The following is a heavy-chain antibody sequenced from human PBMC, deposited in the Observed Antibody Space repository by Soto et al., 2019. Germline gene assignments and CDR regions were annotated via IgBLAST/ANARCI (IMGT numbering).Heavy chain of an antibody. Sequence: QVQLQESGPGLVKPSQTLSLTCSVSGDSIRGGGHYWNWIRQFPGKGLEWIGYVHHSGSTHYNPSLRGRHTISIDTSKNQFSLRLISVPAADTALYYCARDTGLAPTVWGYWGHGTQVTVSS. V-gene: IGHV4-31*03. CDR2: VHHSGST. J-gene: IGHJ4*03. D-gene: IGHD7-27*01. CDR1: GDSIRGGGHY. CDR3: ARDTGLAPTVWGY.